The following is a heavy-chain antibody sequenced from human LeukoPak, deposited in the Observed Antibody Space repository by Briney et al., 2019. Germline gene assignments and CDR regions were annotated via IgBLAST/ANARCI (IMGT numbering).Heavy chain of an antibody. CDR2: IKQDGTET. V-gene: IGHV3-7*01. CDR3: AREGSGPWAFDI. CDR1: GLTFNRYW. J-gene: IGHJ3*02. Sequence: GGSLRPSCVASGLTFNRYWMSWLRQVPGKGLEWVANIKQDGTETHYVDSVKGRFTISRDNAKNSLYLQMNSLRAEDTAVYYCAREGSGPWAFDIWGQGTMVTVSS.